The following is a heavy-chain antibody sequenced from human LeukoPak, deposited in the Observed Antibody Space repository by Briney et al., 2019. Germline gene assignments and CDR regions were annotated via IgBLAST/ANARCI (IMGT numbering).Heavy chain of an antibody. J-gene: IGHJ3*02. CDR1: GDSVSSNSAA. CDR3: ASANLSSGFYPDAFDI. V-gene: IGHV6-1*01. CDR2: TYYRSKWYS. Sequence: SQTLSLTCAISGDSVSSNSAAWNWIRQSPSRGLEWLGRTYYRSKWYSDYAVSVKSRITINPDTSKNQFSLQLDSVTPEDTAVYYCASANLSSGFYPDAFDIWGQGTMVTVSS. D-gene: IGHD3-22*01.